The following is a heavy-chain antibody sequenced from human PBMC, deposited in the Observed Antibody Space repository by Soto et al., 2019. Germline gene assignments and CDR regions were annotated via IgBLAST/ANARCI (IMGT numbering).Heavy chain of an antibody. CDR3: ARRITVAPRGAFDI. CDR2: IIPILGIA. CDR1: GGTFSSYT. Sequence: SVKVSCKASGGTFSSYTISWVRQAPGQGLEWMGRIIPILGIANYAQKFQGRVTITADKSTSTAYMELRSLRSEDTAVYYCARRITVAPRGAFDIWGQGTMVTVSS. D-gene: IGHD1-20*01. V-gene: IGHV1-69*02. J-gene: IGHJ3*02.